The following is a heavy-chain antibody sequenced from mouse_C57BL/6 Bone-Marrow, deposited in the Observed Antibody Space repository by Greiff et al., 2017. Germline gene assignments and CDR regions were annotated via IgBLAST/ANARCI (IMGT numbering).Heavy chain of an antibody. J-gene: IGHJ3*01. CDR3: TRDGVLRQYLPAWFAY. CDR2: ISSGGDYI. CDR1: GFTFSSYA. V-gene: IGHV5-9-1*02. Sequence: EVKLVESGEGLVKPGGSLKLSCAASGFTFSSYAMSWVRPTPEKRLEWVAYISSGGDYIYYADTVKGRFTISRDNARNTLYLQMSSLKSEDTAMYYCTRDGVLRQYLPAWFAYWGQGTLVTVSA. D-gene: IGHD1-1*01.